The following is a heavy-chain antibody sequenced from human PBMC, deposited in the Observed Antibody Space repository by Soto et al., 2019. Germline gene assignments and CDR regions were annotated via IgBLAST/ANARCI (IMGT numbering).Heavy chain of an antibody. Sequence: SGPTLVNPTQTLTLTCTFSGFSLSTSGMRVSWIRQPPGKALEWLARIDWDDDKFYSTSLKTRLTISKDTSKNQVVLTMTNMDPVDTATYYCARNHYDSSGYFGGVAGYYFDYWGQGTLVTVSS. D-gene: IGHD3-22*01. V-gene: IGHV2-70*04. CDR1: GFSLSTSGMR. CDR2: IDWDDDK. CDR3: ARNHYDSSGYFGGVAGYYFDY. J-gene: IGHJ4*02.